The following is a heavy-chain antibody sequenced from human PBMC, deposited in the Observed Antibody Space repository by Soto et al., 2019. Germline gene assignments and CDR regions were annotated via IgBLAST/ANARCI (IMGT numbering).Heavy chain of an antibody. Sequence: ASVKVSCKASGYTFTGYYMHWVRQAPGQGLEWMGWINPNSGGTNYAQKFQGRVTMTRDTSISTAYMELSRLRSDDTAVYYCARALTIAVADCFDYWGQGTLVTVSP. V-gene: IGHV1-2*02. J-gene: IGHJ4*02. CDR3: ARALTIAVADCFDY. CDR2: INPNSGGT. D-gene: IGHD6-19*01. CDR1: GYTFTGYY.